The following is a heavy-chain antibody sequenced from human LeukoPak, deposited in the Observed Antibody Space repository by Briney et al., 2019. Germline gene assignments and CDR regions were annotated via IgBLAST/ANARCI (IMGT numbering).Heavy chain of an antibody. CDR3: ARDLDWILFDY. V-gene: IGHV3-74*03. Sequence: GGSLRLSCAASGFTFSTYWMHWVRQAPGKGLVWVSRIRPEGTTTAYAASVKGRFNISRDNAKNTLFLQMNSLSAEDTAVYYCARDLDWILFDYWGQGTLVTVSS. J-gene: IGHJ4*02. CDR2: IRPEGTTT. CDR1: GFTFSTYW. D-gene: IGHD3-9*01.